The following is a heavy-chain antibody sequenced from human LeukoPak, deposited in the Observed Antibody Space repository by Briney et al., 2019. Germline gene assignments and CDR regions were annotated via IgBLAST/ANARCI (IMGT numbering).Heavy chain of an antibody. CDR2: INVGSSPT. CDR3: ARDPYYLPGY. CDR1: GFTFSSYN. Sequence: GGSLRLSCAASGFTFSSYNMNWFRQAPGKGLEWVAYINVGSSPTYYADSVKGRFTISRDDAKNSLYLQMNSLRAEDTAVYYCARDPYYLPGYWGQGTLVTVPS. V-gene: IGHV3-48*04. D-gene: IGHD3-10*01. J-gene: IGHJ4*02.